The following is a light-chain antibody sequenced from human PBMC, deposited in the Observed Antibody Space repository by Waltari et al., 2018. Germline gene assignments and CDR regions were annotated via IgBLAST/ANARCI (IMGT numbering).Light chain of an antibody. CDR1: RGHSSTV. Sequence: QLILTQSPSASASLGASVKLTCTLSRGHSSTVIAWLQQQPEKGPRFLMKVNSDGSHRKGDEIPDRFSGSSSGAERYLSISSLQSEDEADYFCQTGGHGTWVFGGGTKLTVL. V-gene: IGLV4-69*01. CDR3: QTGGHGTWV. J-gene: IGLJ3*02. CDR2: VNSDGSH.